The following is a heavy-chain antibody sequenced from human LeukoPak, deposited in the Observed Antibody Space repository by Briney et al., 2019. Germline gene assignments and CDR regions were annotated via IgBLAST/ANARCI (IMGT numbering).Heavy chain of an antibody. D-gene: IGHD3-10*01. CDR1: GGTFSSYA. CDR2: IIPIFGTA. J-gene: IGHJ4*02. CDR3: AVRGVDKYYFDY. V-gene: IGHV1-69*01. Sequence: SVKVSCKASGGTFSSYAISWVRQAPGQGLEWMGGIIPIFGTANYAQKFQGRVTITAGESTSTAYMELSSLRSEDTAVYYCAVRGVDKYYFDYWGQGTLVTVSS.